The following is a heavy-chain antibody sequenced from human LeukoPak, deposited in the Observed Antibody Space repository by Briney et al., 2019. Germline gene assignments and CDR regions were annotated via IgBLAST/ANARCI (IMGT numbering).Heavy chain of an antibody. Sequence: SETLSLTCTVSGGSISSGGYYWSWIRQPPGKGLEWIGYIYHSGSTYYNPSLKSRVTISVDTSKNQFSLKLSSVTAADTAVYYCAGHEGSGWYYFDYWGQGTLVTVSS. CDR3: AGHEGSGWYYFDY. CDR1: GGSISSGGYY. CDR2: IYHSGST. J-gene: IGHJ4*02. D-gene: IGHD6-19*01. V-gene: IGHV4-30-2*01.